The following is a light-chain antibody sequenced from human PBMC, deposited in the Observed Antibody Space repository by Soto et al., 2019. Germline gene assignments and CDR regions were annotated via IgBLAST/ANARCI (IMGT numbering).Light chain of an antibody. CDR3: SSYTRSSTYV. CDR1: SSDVGGYNY. V-gene: IGLV2-14*01. Sequence: QSALTQPASVSGSPGQSITISCTGTSSDVGGYNYVSWYQQHAGKAPKLMIYDVSNRPSGASNRFSGSKSGNTASLTVAGLQAEDEADYYCSSYTRSSTYVFGTGTEVTVL. J-gene: IGLJ1*01. CDR2: DVS.